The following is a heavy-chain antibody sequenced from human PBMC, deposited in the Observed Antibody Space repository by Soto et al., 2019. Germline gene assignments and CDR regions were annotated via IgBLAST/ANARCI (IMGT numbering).Heavy chain of an antibody. V-gene: IGHV3-23*01. CDR2: LSGSGGDT. D-gene: IGHD3-16*02. J-gene: IGHJ4*02. CDR3: AKRGGYDYVWKSYRPDY. CDR1: GFTFSSFA. Sequence: EVQLLESGGDLVQPGGSLRLSCVASGFTFSSFAMTWVRQAPGKGLEWVSTLSGSGGDTYYADSVNGRFTISRDKSKNTLYLQMDILRVEDTAVYYCAKRGGYDYVWKSYRPDYWGQGTLVTVSS.